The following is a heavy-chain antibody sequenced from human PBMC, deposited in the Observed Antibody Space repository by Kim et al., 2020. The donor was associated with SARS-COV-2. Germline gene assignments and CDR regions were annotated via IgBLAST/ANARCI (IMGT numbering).Heavy chain of an antibody. J-gene: IGHJ5*02. CDR1: GYIFTSYA. D-gene: IGHD3-10*01. V-gene: IGHV1-3*01. Sequence: ASVKVSCKTSGYIFTSYAINWVRQAPGQRLEWLGWINAGNGDTKYSQTFQGRVTITRDTSANTVYMELSSLTSEDTAVYYCAREAVRGSGDNWFDPWGQGTLVTVSS. CDR3: AREAVRGSGDNWFDP. CDR2: INAGNGDT.